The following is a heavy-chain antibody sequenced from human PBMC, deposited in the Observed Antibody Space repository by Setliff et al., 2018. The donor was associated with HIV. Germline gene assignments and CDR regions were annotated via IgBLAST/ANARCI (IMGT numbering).Heavy chain of an antibody. CDR3: ARARRAGSGPKYFQH. CDR1: GGSFNGYY. D-gene: IGHD2-15*01. V-gene: IGHV4-34*01. Sequence: KPSETLSLTCAVYGGSFNGYYWSWIRQPPGKGLEWIGEINHSGSTNYNPSLKSRVTMSVDKSKNQFSLRLSSVTAADTAVYYCARARRAGSGPKYFQHWGQGTLVTGS. CDR2: INHSGST. J-gene: IGHJ1*01.